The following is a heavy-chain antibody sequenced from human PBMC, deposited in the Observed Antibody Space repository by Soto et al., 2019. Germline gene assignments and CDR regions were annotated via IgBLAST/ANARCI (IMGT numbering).Heavy chain of an antibody. D-gene: IGHD2-21*02. CDR1: GFTFSSYA. J-gene: IGHJ4*02. CDR2: ISYDGSNK. V-gene: IGHV3-30-3*01. CDR3: ATEGDSYYFDY. Sequence: GGSLRLSCAASGFTFSSYAMHWVRQAPGKGLEWVAVISYDGSNKYYADSVKGRFTISRDNSKNTLYLQMNSLRAEDTAVYYCATEGDSYYFDYWGQGTLVTVSS.